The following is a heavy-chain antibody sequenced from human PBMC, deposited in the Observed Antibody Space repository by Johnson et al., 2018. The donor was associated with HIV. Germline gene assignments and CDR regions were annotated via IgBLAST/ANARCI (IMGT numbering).Heavy chain of an antibody. CDR1: GFTFSTYG. CDR2: INWNGNTI. Sequence: VQLVESGGGVVQPGRSLRLSCAASGFTFSTYGMNWVRQAPGKGLEWVSGINWNGNTIGYADSVKGRFTISRDNTENALYLQMNSLRAEDTALYYCARAIAAAGSSLEDDAWGQGTMVTVSS. D-gene: IGHD6-13*01. V-gene: IGHV3-20*04. J-gene: IGHJ3*01. CDR3: ARAIAAAGSSLEDDA.